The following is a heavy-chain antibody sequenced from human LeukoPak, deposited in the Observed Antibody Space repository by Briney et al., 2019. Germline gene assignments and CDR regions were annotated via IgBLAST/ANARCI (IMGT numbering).Heavy chain of an antibody. CDR1: GYTFTSYG. CDR2: ISTYTGNT. Sequence: ASVKVSCKASGYTFTSYGFSWVRQAPGQGLEWMGWISTYTGNTNYAQKLQGRVTMTTDTSTSTAYMELRSLRSDDTAVYYCARPWFGEQGVEVFDYWGQGTLVTVSS. D-gene: IGHD3-10*01. CDR3: ARPWFGEQGVEVFDY. V-gene: IGHV1-18*01. J-gene: IGHJ4*02.